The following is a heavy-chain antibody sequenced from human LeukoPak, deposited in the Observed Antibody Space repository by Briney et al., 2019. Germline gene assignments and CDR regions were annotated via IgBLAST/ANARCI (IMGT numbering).Heavy chain of an antibody. CDR1: GFTFSSYA. J-gene: IGHJ4*02. CDR2: ISGSGGST. Sequence: GGSLRLSCAASGFTFSSYAMSWVRQAPGKGLEWVSAISGSGGSTYYADSVKGRFTISRDNSKNTLYLQMNSLRAEDTAVYYCAKDRGAYDYVWGSYEVRVDYWSQGTLVTVSS. V-gene: IGHV3-23*01. D-gene: IGHD3-16*01. CDR3: AKDRGAYDYVWGSYEVRVDY.